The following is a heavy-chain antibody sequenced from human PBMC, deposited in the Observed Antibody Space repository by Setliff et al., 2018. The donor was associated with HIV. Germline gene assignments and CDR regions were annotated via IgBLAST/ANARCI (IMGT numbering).Heavy chain of an antibody. Sequence: ASVKVSCKASGYTFTSYDINWVRQATGQGLEWMGWMNPNSGNTGYAQKFQGRVTMTRDTSISTAYMELSRLRSDDTAAFYCTRDYAHYFDFWGQGTLVTVSS. J-gene: IGHJ4*02. CDR1: GYTFTSYD. CDR3: TRDYAHYFDF. V-gene: IGHV1-8*02. D-gene: IGHD3-16*01. CDR2: MNPNSGNT.